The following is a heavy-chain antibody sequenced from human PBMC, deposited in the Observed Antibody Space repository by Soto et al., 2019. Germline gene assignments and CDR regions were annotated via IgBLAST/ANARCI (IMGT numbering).Heavy chain of an antibody. Sequence: QVQLVQSGAEVKKPGASVKVSCKASGYTFTGYYMHWVRQAPGQGLEWMGWINPNSGGTNYAEKCQGWVTMTRDTSISTAYLELSRLISDDTGVYYCARAPAEYYFDCWGQGPLVTVSS. CDR2: INPNSGGT. CDR3: ARAPAEYYFDC. CDR1: GYTFTGYY. J-gene: IGHJ4*02. V-gene: IGHV1-2*04.